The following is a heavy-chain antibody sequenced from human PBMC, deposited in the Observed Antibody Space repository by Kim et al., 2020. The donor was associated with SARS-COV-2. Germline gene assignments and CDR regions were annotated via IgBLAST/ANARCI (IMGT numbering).Heavy chain of an antibody. CDR2: IYYSGST. Sequence: SETLSLTCTVSGGSISSSSYYWGWIRQPPGKGLEWIGSIYYSGSTYYNPSLKSRVTISVDTSKNQFSLKLSSVTAADTAVYYCARHVQYYDILTGYFSLYYFDYWGQGTLVTVSS. D-gene: IGHD3-9*01. J-gene: IGHJ4*02. V-gene: IGHV4-39*01. CDR3: ARHVQYYDILTGYFSLYYFDY. CDR1: GGSISSSSYY.